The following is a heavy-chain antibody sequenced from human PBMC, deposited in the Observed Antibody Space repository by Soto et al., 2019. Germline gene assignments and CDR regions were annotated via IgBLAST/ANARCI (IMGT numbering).Heavy chain of an antibody. CDR3: ARHKSAASSSWLDP. Sequence: SETLSLTCTVSGGSISSYYWSWIRQPPGKGLEWIGYIYYSGSTNYNPSLKSRVTISVDTSKNQFSLKLSSVTAADTAVYYCARHKSAASSSWLDPWGQGTLVTVSS. J-gene: IGHJ5*02. CDR2: IYYSGST. CDR1: GGSISSYY. V-gene: IGHV4-59*08. D-gene: IGHD5-18*01.